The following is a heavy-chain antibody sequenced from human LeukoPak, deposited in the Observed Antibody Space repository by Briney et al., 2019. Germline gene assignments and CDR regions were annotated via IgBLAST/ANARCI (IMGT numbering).Heavy chain of an antibody. CDR1: GFTFSSYA. J-gene: IGHJ4*02. CDR3: ARDPGYCSSTSCYTFFDY. CDR2: ISYDGSNK. Sequence: GGSLRLSCAASGFTFSSYAMHWVRQAPGMGLEWVAVISYDGSNKYYADSVKGRFTISRDNSKNTLYLQMNSLRAEDTAVYYCARDPGYCSSTSCYTFFDYWGQGTLVTVSS. D-gene: IGHD2-2*02. V-gene: IGHV3-30*01.